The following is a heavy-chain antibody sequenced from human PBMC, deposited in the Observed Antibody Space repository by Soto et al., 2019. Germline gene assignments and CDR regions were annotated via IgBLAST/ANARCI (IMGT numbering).Heavy chain of an antibody. CDR3: ARVNREDSSSWFGHSYGMDV. V-gene: IGHV1-46*01. Sequence: QVQLVQSGAEVKKPGASVKVSCKASGYTFTSYYMHWVRQAPGQGLEWMGIINPSGGSTSYAQKFQGRVTMNRDTSTSTVYMELSSLRSEDTAVYYCARVNREDSSSWFGHSYGMDVWGQGTTVTVSS. J-gene: IGHJ6*02. CDR2: INPSGGST. D-gene: IGHD6-13*01. CDR1: GYTFTSYY.